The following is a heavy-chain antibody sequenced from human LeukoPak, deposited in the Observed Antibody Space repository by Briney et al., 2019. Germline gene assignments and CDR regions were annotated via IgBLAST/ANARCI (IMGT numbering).Heavy chain of an antibody. D-gene: IGHD6-19*01. CDR2: TYYRSKWYN. CDR1: GDSVSSNSAA. V-gene: IGHV6-1*01. J-gene: IGHJ4*02. CDR3: ATARGPDPGYSSGWGDFDY. Sequence: SQTLSLTCAISGDSVSSNSAAWNWIRQSPSRGLEWLGRTYYRSKWYNDYAVSVKSRITINPDTSKNQFSLQLNSVTPEDTAVYYCATARGPDPGYSSGWGDFDYWGQGTLVTVSS.